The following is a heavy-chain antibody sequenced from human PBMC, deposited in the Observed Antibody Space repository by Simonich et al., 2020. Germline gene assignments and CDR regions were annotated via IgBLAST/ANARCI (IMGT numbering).Heavy chain of an antibody. CDR1: GGSFSGYY. D-gene: IGHD6-13*01. J-gene: IGHJ1*01. CDR3: ARLTAGGLGEYFQH. Sequence: QVQLQQWGAGLLKPSETLSLTCAVYGGSFSGYYWSWTRQPPGKGLEWIGEINHSGSTNNNPSLKSRVTISVDTSKNQFSLKLSSVTAADTAVYYCARLTAGGLGEYFQHWGQGTLVTVSS. V-gene: IGHV4-34*01. CDR2: INHSGST.